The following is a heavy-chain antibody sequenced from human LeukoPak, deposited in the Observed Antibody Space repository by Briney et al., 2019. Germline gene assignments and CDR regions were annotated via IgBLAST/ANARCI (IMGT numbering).Heavy chain of an antibody. V-gene: IGHV4-59*01. CDR2: IYYSGST. CDR3: ARGAAARPNWFDP. CDR1: GGSISSYY. Sequence: SETLSLTCTVSGGSISSYYWSWIRQPPGKGLEWIGYIYYSGSTNYNPSLKSRVTISVDTSKNQFSLKLSSVTAADTAAYYCARGAAARPNWFDPWGQGTLVTVSS. J-gene: IGHJ5*02. D-gene: IGHD6-6*01.